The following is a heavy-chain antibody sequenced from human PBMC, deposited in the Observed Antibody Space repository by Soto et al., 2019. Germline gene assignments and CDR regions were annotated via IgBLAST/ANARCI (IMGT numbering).Heavy chain of an antibody. CDR2: IVPIYRTA. D-gene: IGHD6-13*01. V-gene: IGHV1-69*13. Sequence: ASVKVSCKASGGTFSSYCFNWVRQARGQGLEWLGGIVPIYRTADYAQKFQGRVTITADESTRTVYMELSSLKSQDTALYYCARDSGAKLSSSWGQGTLVTVSS. CDR3: ARDSGAKLSSS. CDR1: GGTFSSYC. J-gene: IGHJ4*02.